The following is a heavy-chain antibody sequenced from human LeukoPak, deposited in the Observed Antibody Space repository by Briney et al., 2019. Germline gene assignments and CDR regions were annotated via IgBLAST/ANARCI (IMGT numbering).Heavy chain of an antibody. CDR3: ARGETHDGGNYY. Sequence: SETLSLTCTVSGGSISSYYWSWIRQPPGKRLEWIGYIYYSGSTNYNPSLKSRVTISVDTSKNQFSLKLSSVTAADTAVYYCARGETHDGGNYYWGQGTLVTVSS. D-gene: IGHD2-21*01. J-gene: IGHJ4*02. V-gene: IGHV4-59*01. CDR1: GGSISSYY. CDR2: IYYSGST.